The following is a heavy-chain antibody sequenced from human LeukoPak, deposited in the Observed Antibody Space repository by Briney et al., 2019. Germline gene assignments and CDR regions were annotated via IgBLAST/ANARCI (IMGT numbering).Heavy chain of an antibody. D-gene: IGHD3-10*01. CDR2: IIPIFGTA. CDR3: ARDPLSSGWFDP. Sequence: GASVKVSCKASGGTFSSYAISWVRQAPGQGLEWMGGIIPIFGTANCAQKFQGRVTITTDESTSTAYMELSSLRSEDTAVYYCARDPLSSGWFDPWGQGTLVTVSS. J-gene: IGHJ5*02. V-gene: IGHV1-69*05. CDR1: GGTFSSYA.